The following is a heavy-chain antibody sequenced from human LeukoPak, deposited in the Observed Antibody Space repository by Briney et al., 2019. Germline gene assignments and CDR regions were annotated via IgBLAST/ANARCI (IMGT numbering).Heavy chain of an antibody. Sequence: PGGSLRLSCEGSAFIFSGHWMNWVRQAPGKGLEWVSFIYSGGSTYYADSVKGRFTISRDNSKNTLYLQMNSLRAEDTAVYYCARDLVVVAANNYYYYGMDVWGQGTTVTVSS. J-gene: IGHJ6*02. CDR1: AFIFSGHW. CDR2: IYSGGST. D-gene: IGHD2-15*01. CDR3: ARDLVVVAANNYYYYGMDV. V-gene: IGHV3-53*01.